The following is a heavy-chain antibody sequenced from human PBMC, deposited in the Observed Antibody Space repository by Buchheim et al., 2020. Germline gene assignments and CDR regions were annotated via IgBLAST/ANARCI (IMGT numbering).Heavy chain of an antibody. Sequence: EVQVVESGGGLVQPGGSLRLSCAASGFTVSSNYMSWVRQAPGKGLEWVSVIYSGGSTYYSDSVKGRFTISRDNSKNTPYLQMNSLRAEDTAVYYCARDRDSSGRYWYFDLWGRGTL. V-gene: IGHV3-66*01. D-gene: IGHD3-22*01. CDR1: GFTVSSNY. CDR2: IYSGGST. J-gene: IGHJ2*01. CDR3: ARDRDSSGRYWYFDL.